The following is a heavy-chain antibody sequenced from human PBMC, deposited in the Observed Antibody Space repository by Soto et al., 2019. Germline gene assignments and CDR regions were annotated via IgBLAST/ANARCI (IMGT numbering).Heavy chain of an antibody. CDR1: GYTFNFYG. D-gene: IGHD3-16*01. J-gene: IGHJ4*02. CDR2: ISGFNGNT. Sequence: QVQLVQSGAEVKKPGASVKVCCKASGYTFNFYGITWVRQAPGQGLEWMGWISGFNGNTNYAADLQGRVTMTTDTSTSTAYMELRGLRSDDTAVYYCARIGVSSGHESPDFDSWGQGTLVTVSS. CDR3: ARIGVSSGHESPDFDS. V-gene: IGHV1-18*01.